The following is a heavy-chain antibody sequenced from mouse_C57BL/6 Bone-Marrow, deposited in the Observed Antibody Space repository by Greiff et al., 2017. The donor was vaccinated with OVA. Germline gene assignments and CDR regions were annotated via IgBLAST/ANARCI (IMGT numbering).Heavy chain of an antibody. CDR2: INPSTGGT. CDR3: ARGDPFDY. J-gene: IGHJ2*01. CDR1: GYSFTGYY. Sequence: VQLKQSGPELVKPGASVKISCKASGYSFTGYYMHWVKQSSEKSLEWIGEINPSTGGTSYNQKFKGKATLTVDKSSSTAYMQLKSLTSEDSAVYYCARGDPFDYWGQGTTLTVSS. V-gene: IGHV1-43*01.